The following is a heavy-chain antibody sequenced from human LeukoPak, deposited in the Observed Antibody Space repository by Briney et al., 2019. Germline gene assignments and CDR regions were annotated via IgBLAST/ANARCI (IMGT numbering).Heavy chain of an antibody. Sequence: TSETLSLTCTVSGGSISSQYCSWVRQPPGKALEWIGHIYTSGSTSYNPSLKSRVTISVDTSKNQVSLQLNSVTAADTALYYCARHGRRSGLAWFDPWGQGTLVTVSS. CDR3: ARHGRRSGLAWFDP. D-gene: IGHD3-3*01. V-gene: IGHV4-4*09. J-gene: IGHJ5*02. CDR2: IYTSGST. CDR1: GGSISSQY.